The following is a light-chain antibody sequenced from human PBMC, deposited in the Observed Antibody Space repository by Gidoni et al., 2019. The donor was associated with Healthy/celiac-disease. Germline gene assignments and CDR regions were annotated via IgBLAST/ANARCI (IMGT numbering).Light chain of an antibody. J-gene: IGKJ1*01. CDR1: QSVLYSSNNKNY. V-gene: IGKV4-1*01. Sequence: DIVMTQSPDSLGERATTPCKSSQSVLYSSNNKNYLAWYQQKPGQPPKLLIYWASTRESGVPDRFSGSGSGTDFTLTISSLQAEDVAVYYCQQYYSTPSWTFGQGTKVEIK. CDR2: WAS. CDR3: QQYYSTPSWT.